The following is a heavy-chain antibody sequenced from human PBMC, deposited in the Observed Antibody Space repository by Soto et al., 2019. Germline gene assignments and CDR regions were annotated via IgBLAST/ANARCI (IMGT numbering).Heavy chain of an antibody. J-gene: IGHJ6*02. V-gene: IGHV4-31*03. CDR1: GGSISSGGYS. CDR3: ARDYRASYPAYYYYGMDV. CDR2: IYYST. Sequence: QVQLQESGPGLVKPSQTLSLTCTVSGGSISSGGYSWSWIRQHPGKGLEWIGYIYYSTYYNPSLKSRVTRSVDTYKNQFSRKLSSVTAAYTAVYYCARDYRASYPAYYYYGMDVWGQGTTVTVAS. D-gene: IGHD3-16*02.